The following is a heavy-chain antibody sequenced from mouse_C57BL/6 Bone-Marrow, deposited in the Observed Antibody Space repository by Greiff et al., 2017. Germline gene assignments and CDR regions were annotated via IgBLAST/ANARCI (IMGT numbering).Heavy chain of an antibody. CDR1: GYTFTSYW. J-gene: IGHJ3*01. CDR2: IHPNSGST. V-gene: IGHV1-64*01. CDR3: ARLRDGYWFAY. D-gene: IGHD2-3*01. Sequence: QVQLQQPGAELVKPGASVKLSCKASGYTFTSYWMHWVKQRPGQGLEWIGMIHPNSGSTNYNEKFKSKATLTVDKSSSTAYMQLSSLTSEDSAVYYCARLRDGYWFAYWGQGTLVTVSA.